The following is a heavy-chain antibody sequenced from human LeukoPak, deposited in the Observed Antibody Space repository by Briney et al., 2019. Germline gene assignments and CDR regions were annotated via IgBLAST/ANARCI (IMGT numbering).Heavy chain of an antibody. D-gene: IGHD5-12*01. CDR1: GGSISSGGYY. CDR3: ARGGYVNNWFDP. Sequence: SEILSLTCTVSGGSISSGGYYWSWIRQHPGKGLEWIGYIYYSGSTYYNPSLKSRVTISVDTSKNQFSLKLSSVTAADTAVYYCARGGYVNNWFDPWGQGTLVTVSS. J-gene: IGHJ5*02. CDR2: IYYSGST. V-gene: IGHV4-31*03.